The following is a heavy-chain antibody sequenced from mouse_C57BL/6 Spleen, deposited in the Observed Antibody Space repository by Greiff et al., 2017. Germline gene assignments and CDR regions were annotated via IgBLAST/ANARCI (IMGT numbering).Heavy chain of an antibody. V-gene: IGHV1-82*01. CDR3: ARLYFDY. Sequence: QVQLQQSGPELVKPGASVKISCKASGYAFSSSWMNWVKQRPGKGLEWIGRIYPGDGDTNYNGKFKGKATLTADKSSSTAYMQLSSLTSEDSAVYFCARLYFDYWGQGTTRTVSS. J-gene: IGHJ2*01. CDR2: IYPGDGDT. CDR1: GYAFSSSW.